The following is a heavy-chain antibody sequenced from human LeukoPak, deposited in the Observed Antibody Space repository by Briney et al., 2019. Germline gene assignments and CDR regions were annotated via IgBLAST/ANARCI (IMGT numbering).Heavy chain of an antibody. CDR2: ISWDGGST. V-gene: IGHV3-43*01. D-gene: IGHD2-8*02. CDR1: GFTFNDYT. Sequence: TGGSLRLSCAASGFTFNDYTMHWVRQAPGKGLEWVSLISWDGGSTYYADSVKGRFTISRDNSKNSLYLQMNSLRTEDTALYYCAKDWSGAFDIWGQGTMVTVSS. CDR3: AKDWSGAFDI. J-gene: IGHJ3*02.